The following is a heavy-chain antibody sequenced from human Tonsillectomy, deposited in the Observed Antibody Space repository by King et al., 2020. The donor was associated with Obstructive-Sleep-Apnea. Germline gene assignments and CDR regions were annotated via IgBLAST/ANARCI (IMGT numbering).Heavy chain of an antibody. Sequence: VQLVESGGGLVQPGGSLRLSCAASGFSFSSYAMSWVRQAPGKGLEWCSGISSSGGSRYYADSVKGRFTISRDNSKNTLYLQMSSLRAEDTAVYYCAKEGWIQLWTPFDYWGQGTLVTVSS. V-gene: IGHV3-23*04. CDR1: GFSFSSYA. D-gene: IGHD5-18*01. J-gene: IGHJ4*02. CDR3: AKEGWIQLWTPFDY. CDR2: ISSSGGSR.